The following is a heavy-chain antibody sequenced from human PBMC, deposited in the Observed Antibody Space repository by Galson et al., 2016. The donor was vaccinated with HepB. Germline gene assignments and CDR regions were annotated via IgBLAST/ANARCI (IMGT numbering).Heavy chain of an antibody. CDR1: GFTFRSYG. V-gene: IGHV3-30*18. CDR3: AKEAILACGRDCYIDD. D-gene: IGHD2-21*02. J-gene: IGHJ4*02. CDR2: ILYDGSNE. Sequence: SLRLSCAASGFTFRSYGMHWVRQAPGKGLEWLAGILYDGSNEYYGASVKGRFTISRNNSKKTLNLQMNSLTSEDTAVYYCAKEAILACGRDCYIDDWGQGTLVTVSS.